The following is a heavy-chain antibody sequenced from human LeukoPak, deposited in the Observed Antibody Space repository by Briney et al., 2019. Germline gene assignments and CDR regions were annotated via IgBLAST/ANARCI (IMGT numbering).Heavy chain of an antibody. D-gene: IGHD3-10*01. Sequence: GGSLRLSCAASGFTFDDYGMSWVRQAPGKGLEWVSGINWNGGSTGYADSVKGRFTISRDNAKNTLYLQMNSLRVEDTAVYYCARDRYYGSASDWGQGTLVTVSS. CDR3: ARDRYYGSASD. J-gene: IGHJ4*02. CDR2: INWNGGST. V-gene: IGHV3-20*04. CDR1: GFTFDDYG.